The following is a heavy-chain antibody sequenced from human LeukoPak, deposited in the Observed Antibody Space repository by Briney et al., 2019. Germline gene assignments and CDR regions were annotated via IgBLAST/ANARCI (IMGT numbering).Heavy chain of an antibody. CDR1: GFTFSSYS. CDR2: ISSSSSYI. V-gene: IGHV3-21*01. CDR3: ARGNGLVVVTASDY. J-gene: IGHJ4*02. Sequence: GGSLRLSCAASGFTFSSYSMDWVRQAPGKGLEWGSSISSSSSYIYYADSVKGRCTISRDNAKNSLYLQMNSLRAEDTAVYYCARGNGLVVVTASDYWGQGTLVTVSS. D-gene: IGHD2-21*02.